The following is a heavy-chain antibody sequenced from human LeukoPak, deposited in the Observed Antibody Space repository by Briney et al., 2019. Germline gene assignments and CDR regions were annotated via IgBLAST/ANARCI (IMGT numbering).Heavy chain of an antibody. CDR2: ISGSGGST. CDR1: GFTFSSYA. D-gene: IGHD3-10*01. CDR3: AKELTMSGSYKERSYYFDY. V-gene: IGHV3-23*01. J-gene: IGHJ4*02. Sequence: GGSLRLSCAASGFTFSSYAMSWARQAPGKGLEWVSAISGSGGSTYYADSVKGRFTISRDNSKNTLYLQMNSLRAEDTAVYYCAKELTMSGSYKERSYYFDYWGQGTLVTVSS.